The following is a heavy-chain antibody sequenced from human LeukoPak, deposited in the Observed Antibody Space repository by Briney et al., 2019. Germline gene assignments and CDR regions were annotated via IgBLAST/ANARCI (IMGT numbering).Heavy chain of an antibody. CDR2: IYYSGST. CDR3: ARCRGVATILSGGAYGMDV. CDR1: GGSISSYY. V-gene: IGHV4-59*01. D-gene: IGHD5-12*01. J-gene: IGHJ6*02. Sequence: PSETLSLTCTVSGGSISSYYWSWIRQPPGKGLEWIGYIYYSGSTNYNPSLKSRVTISVDTSKNQFSLKLSSVTAADTAVYYCARCRGVATILSGGAYGMDVWGQGTTVTVSS.